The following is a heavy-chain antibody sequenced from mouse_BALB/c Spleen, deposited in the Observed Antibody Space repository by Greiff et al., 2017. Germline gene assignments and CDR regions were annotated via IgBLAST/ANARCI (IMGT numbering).Heavy chain of an antibody. CDR2: ISSGGSYT. D-gene: IGHD2-14*01. V-gene: IGHV5-6-4*01. Sequence: DVKLVESGGGLVKPGGSLKLSCAASGFTFSSYTMSWVRQTPEKRLEWVATISSGGSYTYYPDSVKGRFTISRDNAKNTLYLQMSSLKSEDTAMYYCTRDGEVRRGAMDYWGQGTSVTVSS. J-gene: IGHJ4*01. CDR1: GFTFSSYT. CDR3: TRDGEVRRGAMDY.